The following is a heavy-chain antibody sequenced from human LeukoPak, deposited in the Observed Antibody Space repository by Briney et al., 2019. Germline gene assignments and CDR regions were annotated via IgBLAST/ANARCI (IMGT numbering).Heavy chain of an antibody. CDR2: INHSGST. CDR3: ARGSRQRMLAAGSGGYYFDY. D-gene: IGHD4-23*01. J-gene: IGHJ4*02. V-gene: IGHV4-34*01. Sequence: SETLSLTCAVYGGSFSGYYWIWIRQPPGKGLEWIGEINHSGSTNYNPSLKSRVTISVDTSKNQFSLKLSSVTAADTAVYYCARGSRQRMLAAGSGGYYFDYWGQGTLVTVSS. CDR1: GGSFSGYY.